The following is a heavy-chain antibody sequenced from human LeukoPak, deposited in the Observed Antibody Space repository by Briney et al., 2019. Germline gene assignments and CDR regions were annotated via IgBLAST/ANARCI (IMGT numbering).Heavy chain of an antibody. D-gene: IGHD6-19*01. CDR2: INPNSGGT. V-gene: IGHV1-2*02. CDR3: ARGLFSGWALDY. J-gene: IGHJ4*02. Sequence: ASVTVSCKASGYTFTGYYMHWVRQAPGQGLEWMGWINPNSGGTNYAQTFQGRVTITRDTSISTAYMELSRLRSDDTAVYYCARGLFSGWALDYWGQGTLVTVSS. CDR1: GYTFTGYY.